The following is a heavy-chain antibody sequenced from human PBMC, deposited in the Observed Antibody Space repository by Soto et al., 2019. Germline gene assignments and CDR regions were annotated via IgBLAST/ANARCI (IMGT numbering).Heavy chain of an antibody. J-gene: IGHJ1*01. CDR2: IYWDGDQ. D-gene: IGHD2-21*01. Sequence: QITLKESGPTLVEPTQTLTLTCAFSGFSLTTSGVGVGWIRQPPGKALEWLELIYWDGDQRYSPSLKSRLTLAKDTSNRHVVLTMANMDPVDTATYYCIHLQPPRNPILNWGQGTLVTVSS. CDR1: GFSLTTSGVG. V-gene: IGHV2-5*02. CDR3: IHLQPPRNPILN.